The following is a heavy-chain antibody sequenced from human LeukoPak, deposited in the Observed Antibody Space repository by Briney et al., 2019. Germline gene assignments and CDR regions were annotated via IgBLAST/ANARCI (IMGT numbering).Heavy chain of an antibody. V-gene: IGHV3-74*01. Sequence: GGSLRLSCAASGFTFSGYWMHWVRQAPGTGLVWVSRVNRDGSSTSYADSVKGRFTISRDNAKNTLSLQMNSLRAEDTAVYYCARDRSISAAGDTYWGQGTLVTVSS. J-gene: IGHJ4*02. D-gene: IGHD6-13*01. CDR1: GFTFSGYW. CDR2: VNRDGSST. CDR3: ARDRSISAAGDTY.